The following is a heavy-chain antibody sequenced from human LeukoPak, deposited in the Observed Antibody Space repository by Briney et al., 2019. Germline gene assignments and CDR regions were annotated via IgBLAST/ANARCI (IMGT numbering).Heavy chain of an antibody. CDR1: GGSISSGGYY. J-gene: IGHJ4*02. V-gene: IGHV4-31*03. D-gene: IGHD5-18*01. CDR3: AKDGRSYGLDYFDY. CDR2: IYYSGST. Sequence: PSQTLSLTCTVSGGSISSGGYYWSWIRQHPGKGLEWLGYIYYSGSTYYNPSLKSRVTISVDTSKNQFSLKLSSVTAADTAVYYCAKDGRSYGLDYFDYWGQGTLVTVSS.